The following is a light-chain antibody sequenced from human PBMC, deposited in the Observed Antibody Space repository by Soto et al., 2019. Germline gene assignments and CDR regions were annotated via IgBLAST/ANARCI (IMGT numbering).Light chain of an antibody. CDR1: SSDVGGYNY. CDR2: EVN. V-gene: IGLV2-8*01. CDR3: SSAAGRSNV. J-gene: IGLJ1*01. Sequence: QSALTQPPSASGSPGQSVAISCPGTSSDVGGYNYVSWYQQHPGKAPKLMIYEVNKRPSGVPDRFSGSKSGNTASLTVSGIQAEDEADYYCSSAAGRSNVFGTGTKLTVL.